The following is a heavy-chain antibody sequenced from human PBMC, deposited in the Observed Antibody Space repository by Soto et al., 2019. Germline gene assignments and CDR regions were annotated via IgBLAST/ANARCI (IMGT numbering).Heavy chain of an antibody. V-gene: IGHV3-13*01. D-gene: IGHD5-18*01. CDR3: ARGLVDTAMVTDFSFGY. CDR2: IGTAGDT. CDR1: GFTFSSYD. Sequence: GGSLILSCAASGFTFSSYDMHWVRQATGKGLEWVSAIGTAGDTYYPGSVKGRFTISRENAKNSLYLQMNSLRAGDTAVYYCARGLVDTAMVTDFSFGYWGQGTLVTVSS. J-gene: IGHJ4*02.